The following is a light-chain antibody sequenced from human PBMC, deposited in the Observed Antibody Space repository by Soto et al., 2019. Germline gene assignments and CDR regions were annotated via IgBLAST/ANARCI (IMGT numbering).Light chain of an antibody. CDR2: AES. J-gene: IGKJ1*01. Sequence: DILLTQSPSFLSASVGDRVTITCRASQGIASYLAWYQQKPGKAPKLLMYAESTLQSGVPSRFSGSGSGTEFTLTISSLQPEDFATYYCQQLNTYPWTFGQGTKVEIK. CDR3: QQLNTYPWT. V-gene: IGKV1-9*01. CDR1: QGIASY.